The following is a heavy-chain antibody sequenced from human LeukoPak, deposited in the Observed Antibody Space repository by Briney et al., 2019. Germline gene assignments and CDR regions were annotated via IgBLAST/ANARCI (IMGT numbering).Heavy chain of an antibody. V-gene: IGHV4-59*08. D-gene: IGHD3-22*01. CDR1: GGSISSYY. Sequence: SETLSLTCSVSGGSISSYYWSWIRQPPGQGLEWIGIFYYSGSTNYRPSLRSRVTISVDTPKSQISLKLSSVTAADTAVYYCVRSKYYDSSASAFDIWGQGTMFTVSS. J-gene: IGHJ3*02. CDR3: VRSKYYDSSASAFDI. CDR2: FYYSGST.